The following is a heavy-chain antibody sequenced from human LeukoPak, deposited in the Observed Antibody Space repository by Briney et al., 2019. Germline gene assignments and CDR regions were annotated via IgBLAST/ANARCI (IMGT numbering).Heavy chain of an antibody. CDR1: GGSISSGSYY. D-gene: IGHD2-2*01. CDR2: IYTSGGT. V-gene: IGHV4-61*02. CDR3: ARARGYCSSTSCYDTTVTTTQDYFDY. J-gene: IGHJ4*02. Sequence: TSETLSLTCTVSGGSISSGSYYWSWIRQPAGKGLEWIGRIYTSGGTNYNPSLKSRVTISVDTSKNQFSLKLSSVTAADTAVYYCARARGYCSSTSCYDTTVTTTQDYFDYWGQGTLVTVSS.